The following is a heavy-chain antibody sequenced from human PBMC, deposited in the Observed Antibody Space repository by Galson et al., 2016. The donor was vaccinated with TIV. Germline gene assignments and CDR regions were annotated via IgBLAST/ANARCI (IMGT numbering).Heavy chain of an antibody. J-gene: IGHJ5*02. CDR1: GGSIHSSAFS. D-gene: IGHD2-21*02. V-gene: IGHV4-30-2*01. Sequence: LSLTCAVSGGSIHSSAFSWAWIRQPPGKGLEWIGYIYHSGYTYYNPSLQSRVTISVDRSKNHFSLKLTSVTAADTAVYYCARADGDAYSQWFHPWGQGILVTVPS. CDR3: ARADGDAYSQWFHP. CDR2: IYHSGYT.